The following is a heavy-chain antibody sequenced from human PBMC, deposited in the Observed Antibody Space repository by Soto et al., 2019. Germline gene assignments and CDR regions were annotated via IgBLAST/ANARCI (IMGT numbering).Heavy chain of an antibody. V-gene: IGHV3-21*01. Sequence: GGSLRVSCAVFGLAFNTYSINWVRQAPGKGLEWVASISPSSSYIFYAESLKGRFTISRDDAKNALYLQMNSLRLEDTAVYYCVRLSGTSDVYYFDNWGQGTLVTGSA. CDR1: GLAFNTYS. CDR2: ISPSSSYI. J-gene: IGHJ4*02. CDR3: VRLSGTSDVYYFDN. D-gene: IGHD1-26*01.